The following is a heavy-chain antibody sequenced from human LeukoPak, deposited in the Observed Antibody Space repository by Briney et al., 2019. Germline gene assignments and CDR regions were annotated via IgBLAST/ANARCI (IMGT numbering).Heavy chain of an antibody. J-gene: IGHJ6*03. CDR3: ARDNLGWTEDARAYYYYYYMDV. V-gene: IGHV3-7*01. CDR2: IKQDGSEK. D-gene: IGHD1-20*01. CDR1: GFTFSSYS. Sequence: GGSLRLSCAASGFTFSSYSMNWVRQAPGKGLEWVANIKQDGSEKYYMDSVEGRFTISRDNAKNSLYLQMNSLRAEDTAVYYCARDNLGWTEDARAYYYYYYMDVWGKGTTVTVSS.